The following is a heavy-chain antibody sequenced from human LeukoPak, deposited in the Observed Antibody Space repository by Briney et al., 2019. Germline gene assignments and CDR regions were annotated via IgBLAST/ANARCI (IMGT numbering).Heavy chain of an antibody. J-gene: IGHJ3*02. CDR3: ARVLYSSSFKDAFDI. Sequence: RTSETLSLTCAVYGGSFSGYYWSWIRQPPGKGLEWIGEINHSGSTNYNPSLKSRVTISVDTSKNQFSLKLSSVTAADTAVYYCARVLYSSSFKDAFDIWGQGTMVTVSS. CDR2: INHSGST. V-gene: IGHV4-34*01. D-gene: IGHD6-13*01. CDR1: GGSFSGYY.